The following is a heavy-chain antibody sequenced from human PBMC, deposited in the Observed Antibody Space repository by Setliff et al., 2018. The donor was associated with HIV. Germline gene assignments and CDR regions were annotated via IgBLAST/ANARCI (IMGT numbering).Heavy chain of an antibody. CDR1: GGSIDSTSYY. D-gene: IGHD1-26*01. J-gene: IGHJ4*02. CDR3: AGDAGYKGAADY. V-gene: IGHV4-39*02. Sequence: SETLSLTCTVSGGSIDSTSYYWGWIRQPPGKGLEWIGSIYYSGTTYYNPSLKSRVTISVDRSRNQFSLTLSSVTAADTAVYYCAGDAGYKGAADYWGQGTLVTVSS. CDR2: IYYSGTT.